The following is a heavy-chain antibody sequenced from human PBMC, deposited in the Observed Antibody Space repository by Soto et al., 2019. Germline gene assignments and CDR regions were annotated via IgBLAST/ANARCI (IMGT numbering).Heavy chain of an antibody. CDR3: ARTHYSDRSGTDY. D-gene: IGHD3-22*01. CDR1: GGSIRSGDSY. J-gene: IGHJ4*02. V-gene: IGHV4-30-4*01. CDR2: IYYSGST. Sequence: SETLSLTCTVSGGSIRSGDSYWSGIRRPPGKGLEWIGYIYYSGSTYYNPSLKSRVTISLDTSKNQFSLNLSSVTAADTAVYYCARTHYSDRSGTDYWGQGTLVTVSS.